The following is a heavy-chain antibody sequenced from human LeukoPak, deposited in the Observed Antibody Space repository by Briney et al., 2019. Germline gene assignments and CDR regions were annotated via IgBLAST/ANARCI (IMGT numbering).Heavy chain of an antibody. CDR1: GGSISSSSYY. V-gene: IGHV4-39*07. Sequence: SQTLSLTCTVSGGSISSSSYYWGWIRQPPGKGLEWIGSIYYSGSTYYNPSLKSRVTISVDTSKNQFSLKLSSVTAEDTAVYYCASAWESIAVADPFDYWGQGTLVTVSS. D-gene: IGHD6-19*01. CDR3: ASAWESIAVADPFDY. CDR2: IYYSGST. J-gene: IGHJ4*02.